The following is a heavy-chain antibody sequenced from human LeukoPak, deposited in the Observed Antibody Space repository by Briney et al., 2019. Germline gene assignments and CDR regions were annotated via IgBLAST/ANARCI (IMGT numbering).Heavy chain of an antibody. V-gene: IGHV1-18*01. CDR1: GYTFTSYG. Sequence: GASVKVSCKASGYTFTSYGISWVRQAPGQGLEWMGWISAYNGNTNYAQKLQGRVTMTTGTSTSTAYMELRSLRSDDTAVYYCAGGVIAAAGTAQVYGMDVWGQGTTVTVSS. CDR3: AGGVIAAAGTAQVYGMDV. CDR2: ISAYNGNT. D-gene: IGHD6-13*01. J-gene: IGHJ6*02.